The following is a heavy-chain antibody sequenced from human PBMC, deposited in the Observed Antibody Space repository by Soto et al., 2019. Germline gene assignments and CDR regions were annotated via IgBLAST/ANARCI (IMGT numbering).Heavy chain of an antibody. CDR1: GYSFISYW. V-gene: IGHV5-51*01. D-gene: IGHD3-3*01. CDR2: IYPGDSDI. J-gene: IGHJ3*02. Sequence: RGESLRISCKGSGYSFISYWIGWVRQMPGKGLEWVGIIYPGDSDIRYSPSFQGQVTISADRSISTAYLQWSSLKASDTAMYYCARLLGGIFGVVIRSAFDMWGQGTMVTVSS. CDR3: ARLLGGIFGVVIRSAFDM.